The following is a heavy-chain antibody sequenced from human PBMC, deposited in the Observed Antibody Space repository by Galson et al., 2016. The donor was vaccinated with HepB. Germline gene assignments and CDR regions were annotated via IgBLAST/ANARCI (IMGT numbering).Heavy chain of an antibody. V-gene: IGHV1-18*04. CDR3: ATDSRNYYGMDV. CDR2: ISAYNGNT. Sequence: SVKVSCKASGYTFTSHGISWVRQAPGQGLEWMGWISAYNGNTNYVQKLQGRVTMTEDTSTDTASMELSSLRSEDTAVYYCATDSRNYYGMDVWGQGTTVTVSS. CDR1: GYTFTSHG. J-gene: IGHJ6*02.